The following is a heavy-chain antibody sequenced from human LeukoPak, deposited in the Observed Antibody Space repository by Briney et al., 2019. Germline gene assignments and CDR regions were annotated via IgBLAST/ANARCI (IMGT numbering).Heavy chain of an antibody. CDR1: GGSISSHF. Sequence: SETLSLTCTVSGGSISSHFWTWIRQPPGKGLEWIGYIHYSGNTNYNPSLKSRVSISVDTSKNEFSLKLGSVTAADTAVYYCARDFLDSSRASCLNWFDPWGQGTLVTVSS. CDR2: IHYSGNT. CDR3: ARDFLDSSRASCLNWFDP. J-gene: IGHJ5*02. V-gene: IGHV4-59*11. D-gene: IGHD2-2*01.